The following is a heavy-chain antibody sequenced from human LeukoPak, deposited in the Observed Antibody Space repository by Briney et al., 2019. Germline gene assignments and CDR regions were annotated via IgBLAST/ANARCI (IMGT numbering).Heavy chain of an antibody. D-gene: IGHD1-26*01. V-gene: IGHV3-74*01. CDR2: INEGGSTT. CDR1: GFTFSSNW. J-gene: IGHJ4*02. CDR3: VRDLGGRSGH. Sequence: QLGGSLRLSCAASGFTFSSNWMHWVRQAPGKGLVWVSRINEGGSTTNYADSVKGRSTIFRDNAKNTLYLQMNSLRAEDTAVYYCVRDLGGRSGHWGQGTLVTVSS.